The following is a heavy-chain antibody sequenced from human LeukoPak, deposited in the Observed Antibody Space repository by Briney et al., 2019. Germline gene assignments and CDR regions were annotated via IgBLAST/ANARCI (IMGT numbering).Heavy chain of an antibody. CDR1: GGSISSGDYY. CDR3: ARGYNWNYSVDY. CDR2: IYYSGST. V-gene: IGHV4-30-4*01. D-gene: IGHD1-7*01. Sequence: PSETLSLTCTVSGGSISSGDYYWSWIRQPPGKGLEWIGYIYYSGSTYYNPSLKSRVTISVDTSKNQFSLKLSSVTAADTAVYYCARGYNWNYSVDYWGQGTLVTVSS. J-gene: IGHJ4*02.